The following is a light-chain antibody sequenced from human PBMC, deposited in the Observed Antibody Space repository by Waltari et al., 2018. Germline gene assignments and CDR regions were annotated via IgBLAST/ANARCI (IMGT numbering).Light chain of an antibody. CDR1: KLGDKY. Sequence: SYELTQPPSVSVSPGQTASIPCSGAKLGDKYACWYQQKPGQSPVLVIYQDSKRPSGIPERFSGSNSGNTATLTISGTQAMDEADYYCQAWDSSTGGVFGGGTKLTVL. V-gene: IGLV3-1*01. CDR3: QAWDSSTGGV. J-gene: IGLJ2*01. CDR2: QDS.